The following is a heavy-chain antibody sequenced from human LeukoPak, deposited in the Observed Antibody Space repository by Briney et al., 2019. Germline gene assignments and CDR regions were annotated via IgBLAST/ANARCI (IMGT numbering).Heavy chain of an antibody. CDR2: INSNSNYM. J-gene: IGHJ3*02. Sequence: GGSLGLSCAASGFIFSYYSMNWVRQAPGKWLEWVSSINSNSNYMSYADSVKGRFTIARDNAKNSLYLQTTRLRAEDTAVYYCARSEFEAFDMWGQGTMVTVSS. CDR3: ARSEFEAFDM. V-gene: IGHV3-21*01. D-gene: IGHD3-10*01. CDR1: GFIFSYYS.